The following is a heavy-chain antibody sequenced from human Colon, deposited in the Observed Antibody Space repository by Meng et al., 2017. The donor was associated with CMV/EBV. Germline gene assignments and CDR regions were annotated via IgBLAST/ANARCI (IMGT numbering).Heavy chain of an antibody. CDR2: IIMYGRNE. V-gene: IGHV3-30*02. Sequence: GESLKISCAASGCAFGTYGMHWVRQAPGKGLEWVAFIIMYGRNEHYGDSVQGRFTISRDDSKNTLYLQMNTLRVEDTAVYYCAKDRGYSDDYYYAMDVWGQGTTVTVSS. CDR3: AKDRGYSDDYYYAMDV. J-gene: IGHJ6*02. D-gene: IGHD3-10*01. CDR1: GCAFGTYG.